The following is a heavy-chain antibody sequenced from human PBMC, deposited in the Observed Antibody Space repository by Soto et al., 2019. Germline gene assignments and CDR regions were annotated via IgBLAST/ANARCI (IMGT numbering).Heavy chain of an antibody. D-gene: IGHD3-10*01. V-gene: IGHV3-21*01. CDR1: GFTFSSYS. Sequence: GALRLSCAASGFTFSSYSMNWVRQAPGKGLEWVSSISSSSYIYYADSVKGRFTISRDNAKNSLYLQMNSLRAEDTAVYYCAREGVWFGELSYYYYYGMDVWGQGTTVTVSS. J-gene: IGHJ6*02. CDR3: AREGVWFGELSYYYYYGMDV. CDR2: ISSSSYI.